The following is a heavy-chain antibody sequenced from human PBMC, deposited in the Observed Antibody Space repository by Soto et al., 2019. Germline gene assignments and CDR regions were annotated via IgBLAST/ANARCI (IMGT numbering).Heavy chain of an antibody. Sequence: SETLSLTCTVSDDSFRGAEYYWSWIRQPLGKGPEWIGYTYYNGDTKYNPALRSRVTMSEDTSKSQFSLRLSSVTAADTAVHFCARGPAYIDGWRTFDLWGRGILVTVSS. CDR3: ARGPAYIDGWRTFDL. CDR1: DDSFRGAEYY. CDR2: TYYNGDT. V-gene: IGHV4-61*08. J-gene: IGHJ4*02. D-gene: IGHD6-19*01.